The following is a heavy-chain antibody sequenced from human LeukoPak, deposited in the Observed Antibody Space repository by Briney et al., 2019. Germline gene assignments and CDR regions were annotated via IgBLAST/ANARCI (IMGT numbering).Heavy chain of an antibody. J-gene: IGHJ3*02. CDR1: GFTFTSYA. Sequence: GGSLRLSCAVYGFTFTSYAIAWVRQAPGKGLEWVSTISGSGNRTYYAKSVKGRFTLSRDKSTSLVYLQMTGLRAGDTAEYYCAKSLFTSATGTGRAFHIWGQGTMVTVSS. CDR2: ISGSGNRT. D-gene: IGHD1-1*01. CDR3: AKSLFTSATGTGRAFHI. V-gene: IGHV3-23*01.